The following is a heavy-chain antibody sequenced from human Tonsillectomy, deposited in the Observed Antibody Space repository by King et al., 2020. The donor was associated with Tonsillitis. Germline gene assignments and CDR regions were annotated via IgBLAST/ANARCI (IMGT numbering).Heavy chain of an antibody. CDR3: ARGDYSLPTG. V-gene: IGHV3-23*04. CDR2: ISGSGGST. CDR1: GFTFSSYA. D-gene: IGHD4-11*01. Sequence: VQLVESGGGLVKPGGSLRLSCAASGFTFSSYAMSWVRQAPGKGLEWVAAISGSGGSTDYTDSVKGRFTISRDNSKNTLYLQMNSLRAEDTAVYYCARGDYSLPTGWGQGTLVTVST. J-gene: IGHJ4*02.